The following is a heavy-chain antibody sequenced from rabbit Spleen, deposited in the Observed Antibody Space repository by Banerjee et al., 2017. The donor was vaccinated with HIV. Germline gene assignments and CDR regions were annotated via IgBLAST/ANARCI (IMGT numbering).Heavy chain of an antibody. CDR3: ARDLVAVNGWNFSW. V-gene: IGHV1S45*01. CDR1: GFSFSGRDV. J-gene: IGHJ4*01. CDR2: INMFTVKS. Sequence: QEQLEESGGGLVKPEGSLTLTCKASGFSFSGRDVVCWFRQVPGKGLEWITCINMFTVKSVYASWGKGRFIMSRSSWTKVPLQMPSLAAAETATYFCARDLVAVNGWNFSWWGPGTLVPVS. D-gene: IGHD5-1*01.